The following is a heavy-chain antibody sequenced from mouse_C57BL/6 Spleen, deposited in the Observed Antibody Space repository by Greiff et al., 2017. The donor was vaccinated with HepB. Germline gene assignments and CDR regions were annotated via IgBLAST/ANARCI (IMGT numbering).Heavy chain of an antibody. Sequence: QVQLQQSGAELARPGASVKMSCKASGYTFTSYTMHWVKQSPGQGLEWIGYINPSSGYTKYNQKFKDKATLTADKSSSTAYMQLSSLTSEDSAVYYCARGYYGSSEGFAYWGQGTLVTVSA. J-gene: IGHJ3*01. CDR3: ARGYYGSSEGFAY. D-gene: IGHD1-1*01. V-gene: IGHV1-4*01. CDR2: INPSSGYT. CDR1: GYTFTSYT.